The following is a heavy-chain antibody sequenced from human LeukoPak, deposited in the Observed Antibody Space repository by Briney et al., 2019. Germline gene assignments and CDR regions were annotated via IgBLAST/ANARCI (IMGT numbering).Heavy chain of an antibody. CDR3: AKDMITVGGVIVGDAFDI. CDR1: GFTFSSYA. D-gene: IGHD3-16*02. CDR2: ISYDGSNK. V-gene: IGHV3-30-3*01. J-gene: IGHJ3*02. Sequence: GRSLRLSCAASGFTFSSYAMHWVRQAPGKGLEWVAVISYDGSNKYYADSVKGRFTISRDNSKNTLYLQMNSLRAEDTAVYYCAKDMITVGGVIVGDAFDIWGQGTMVTVSS.